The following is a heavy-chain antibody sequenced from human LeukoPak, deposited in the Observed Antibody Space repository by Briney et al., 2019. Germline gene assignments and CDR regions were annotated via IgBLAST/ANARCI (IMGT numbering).Heavy chain of an antibody. J-gene: IGHJ4*02. D-gene: IGHD2-2*01. CDR1: GFTFSSYG. V-gene: IGHV3-30*18. CDR2: ISYDGSNK. Sequence: PGRSLRLSCAASGFTFSSYGMHWVRQAPGKGLEWVAVISYDGSNKYYADSVKGRFTISSDNYKNTLYLQMNSLRAEDMAVYYCAKDVGYCSSTSCYGPWGQGTLVTVSS. CDR3: AKDVGYCSSTSCYGP.